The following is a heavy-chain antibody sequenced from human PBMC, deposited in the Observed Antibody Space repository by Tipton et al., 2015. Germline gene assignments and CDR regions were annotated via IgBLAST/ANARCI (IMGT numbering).Heavy chain of an antibody. D-gene: IGHD6-6*01. V-gene: IGHV4-39*01. CDR1: GGSVTSGSYY. CDR2: VDYSGST. CDR3: ARGELGDFDS. J-gene: IGHJ4*02. Sequence: TLSLTCSVSGGSVTSGSYYWSWIRQPPGKGLEWIGSVDYSGSTHYTPSLKRRLTISVDTSKNQFSLSLRSVTAADTAVYYCARGELGDFDSWGQGTVVTVSS.